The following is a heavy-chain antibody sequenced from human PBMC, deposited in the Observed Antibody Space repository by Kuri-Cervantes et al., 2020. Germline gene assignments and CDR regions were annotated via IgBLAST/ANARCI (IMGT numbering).Heavy chain of an antibody. D-gene: IGHD2/OR15-2a*01. CDR1: GFTFSSYA. V-gene: IGHV3-30*07. CDR3: AKQGAHTFKYYYYGMDV. CDR2: ISYDGSNK. J-gene: IGHJ6*02. Sequence: GGSLRLSCAASGFTFSSYAMHWVRQAPGKGLEWVAVISYDGSNKYYADSVKGRFTISRDNAKNSLYLQMNSLRDEDTAVYYCAKQGAHTFKYYYYGMDVWGQGTTVTVSS.